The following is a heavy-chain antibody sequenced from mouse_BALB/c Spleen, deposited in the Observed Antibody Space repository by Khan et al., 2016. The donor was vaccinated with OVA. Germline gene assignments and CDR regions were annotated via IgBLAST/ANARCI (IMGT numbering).Heavy chain of an antibody. D-gene: IGHD1-3*01. Sequence: EVELVESGGGLVQPGGSLKLSCVASGFAFSNYSMSWIRQTPEKRLEWVAFISHGGSRIYYPDTLKGRFTSSRDNAKNTLYLQMSRLKSEDTAMYYCVRPTNKEYDYGMDYWGQGTLVTVSS. V-gene: IGHV5-12-2*01. J-gene: IGHJ4*01. CDR1: GFAFSNYS. CDR2: ISHGGSRI. CDR3: VRPTNKEYDYGMDY.